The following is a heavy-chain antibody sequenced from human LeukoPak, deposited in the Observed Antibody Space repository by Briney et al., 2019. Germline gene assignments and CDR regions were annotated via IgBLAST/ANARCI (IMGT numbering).Heavy chain of an antibody. J-gene: IGHJ6*02. CDR3: ARIMNYGAYLYYGLDV. Sequence: SETLSLTCTVSGASISGYYWSWIRQPPGKGLEWIGYIYHTGSTNYNPSLKGRVTLSLDTSRKQFSLKLSSVTAADTAVYYCARIMNYGAYLYYGLDVWGQGTTVTVSS. D-gene: IGHD4-17*01. V-gene: IGHV4-59*01. CDR2: IYHTGST. CDR1: GASISGYY.